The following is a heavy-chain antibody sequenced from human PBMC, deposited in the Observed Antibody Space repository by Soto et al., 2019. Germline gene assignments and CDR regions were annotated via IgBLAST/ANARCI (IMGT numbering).Heavy chain of an antibody. CDR2: IYYSGST. Sequence: SETLSLTCTVSGGSMSRSGYCWGWIRQPPGKGLEWIGSIYYSGSTYYNLSLKSRVTISADTSKNQFSLKLSSVAAADTAVYYCARLGVYSGAYYYFDYWGQGTLVTVSS. D-gene: IGHD1-26*01. CDR3: ARLGVYSGAYYYFDY. CDR1: GGSMSRSGYC. J-gene: IGHJ4*02. V-gene: IGHV4-39*01.